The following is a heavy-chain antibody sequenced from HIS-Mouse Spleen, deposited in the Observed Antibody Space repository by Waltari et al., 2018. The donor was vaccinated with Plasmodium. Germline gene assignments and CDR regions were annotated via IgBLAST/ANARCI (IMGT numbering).Heavy chain of an antibody. Sequence: QITLKESGPTLVNPTQTLTLTFTFSGFSLSTSGVGVGWIRQPPRKALEWLALIYWDDDKRYSPSLKSRLTITKDTSKNQVVLTMTNMDPVDTATYYCAHRPDCSSTSCYGGFDYWGQGTLVTVSS. J-gene: IGHJ4*02. CDR3: AHRPDCSSTSCYGGFDY. CDR1: GFSLSTSGVG. CDR2: IYWDDDK. D-gene: IGHD2-2*01. V-gene: IGHV2-5*02.